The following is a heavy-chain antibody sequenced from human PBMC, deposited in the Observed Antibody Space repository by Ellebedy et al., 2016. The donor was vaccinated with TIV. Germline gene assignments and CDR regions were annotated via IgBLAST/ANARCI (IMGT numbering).Heavy chain of an antibody. CDR2: VHHDGST. V-gene: IGHV4-39*07. J-gene: IGHJ3*01. CDR3: AKHHPLSSTFDV. CDR1: GGSISSSNYY. D-gene: IGHD1-7*01. Sequence: MPSETLSLTCTVSGGSISSSNYYWGWIRQPPGKGLEWIGEVHHDGSTNYNPSLKSRVTISVDRSENQFSLRVTSVTAADTALYYCAKHHPLSSTFDVWGLGTMITVS.